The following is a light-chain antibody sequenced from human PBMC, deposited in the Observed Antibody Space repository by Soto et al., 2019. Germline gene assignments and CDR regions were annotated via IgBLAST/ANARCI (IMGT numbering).Light chain of an antibody. CDR3: QQYGSSPGFT. J-gene: IGKJ3*01. CDR1: QSVSSSY. Sequence: EIVLTQSPGTLSLSPGERATLSCRASQSVSSSYLAWYQQKPGQAPRLVIYAASTRATGIPDRFSGSGSGTDFNLTISRLEPEDFAVYYCQQYGSSPGFTFGPGTKVDIK. CDR2: AAS. V-gene: IGKV3-20*01.